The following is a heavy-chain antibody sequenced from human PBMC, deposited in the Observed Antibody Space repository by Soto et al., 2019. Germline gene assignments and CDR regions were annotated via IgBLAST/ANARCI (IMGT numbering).Heavy chain of an antibody. Sequence: ASVKVSCKASGYTFTSYTINWVRQAPGQGLEWMGWISAYNGNTYSAQNLQGRITMTTDTSTTTAYMELRSLRSDDTAVYYCARGISGSFFFFDYWGQGTLVTVSS. J-gene: IGHJ4*02. CDR1: GYTFTSYT. CDR2: ISAYNGNT. V-gene: IGHV1-18*01. CDR3: ARGISGSFFFFDY. D-gene: IGHD1-26*01.